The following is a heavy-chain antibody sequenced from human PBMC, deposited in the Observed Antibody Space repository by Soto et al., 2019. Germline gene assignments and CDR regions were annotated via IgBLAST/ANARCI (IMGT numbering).Heavy chain of an antibody. J-gene: IGHJ6*02. Sequence: PGVSLRLSCAASGVSFSNYARHCVRQAPGKGLEWVAVIWYDGSNKYYADSVKGRFTISRDNSKNTLYLQMNSLRAEDTAVYYLARDLGAWTGTTGLLDVWGQGTTVTVSS. CDR2: IWYDGSNK. CDR1: GVSFSNYA. D-gene: IGHD1-7*01. V-gene: IGHV3-33*08. CDR3: ARDLGAWTGTTGLLDV.